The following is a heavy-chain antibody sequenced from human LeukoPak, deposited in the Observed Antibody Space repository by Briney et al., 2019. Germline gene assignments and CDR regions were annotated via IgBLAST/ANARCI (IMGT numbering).Heavy chain of an antibody. Sequence: PSETLSLTCTVSGGPISSYYWSWIRQPPGKGLEWIGYIYYSGSTNYNPSLKSRVTISVDTSKNQFSLKLSSVTAADTAVYYCARARRYCSGGSCGVFFDYWGQGTLVTVSS. CDR2: IYYSGST. D-gene: IGHD2-15*01. V-gene: IGHV4-59*01. CDR3: ARARRYCSGGSCGVFFDY. J-gene: IGHJ4*02. CDR1: GGPISSYY.